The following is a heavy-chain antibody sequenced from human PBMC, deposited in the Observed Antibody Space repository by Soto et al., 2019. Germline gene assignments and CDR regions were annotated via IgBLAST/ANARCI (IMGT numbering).Heavy chain of an antibody. V-gene: IGHV1-18*01. CDR2: ISAYNGNT. CDR1: GYTFTSYG. Sequence: ASGKVSCRASGYTFTSYGISWVRQAPGQGLEWMGWISAYNGNTNYAQKLQGRVTMTTDTSTSTAYMELRSLRSDDTAVYYCARARSGWYVGLYYFDYWGQGTLVTVSS. J-gene: IGHJ4*02. D-gene: IGHD6-19*01. CDR3: ARARSGWYVGLYYFDY.